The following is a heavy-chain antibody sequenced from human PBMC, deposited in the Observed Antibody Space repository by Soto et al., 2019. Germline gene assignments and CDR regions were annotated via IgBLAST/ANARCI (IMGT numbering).Heavy chain of an antibody. CDR3: ARDGLRQYAFDI. J-gene: IGHJ3*02. CDR1: GFTFSSYA. V-gene: IGHV3-64*01. Sequence: EVQLVESGGGLVQPGGSLRLSCAASGFTFSSYAMHWVRQAPGKGLEYVSAISSNGGSTYYANSVKGRFTISRDNSKNALYLQMGSLRAEDMAVYYWARDGLRQYAFDIWGQGTMVTVSS. D-gene: IGHD4-17*01. CDR2: ISSNGGST.